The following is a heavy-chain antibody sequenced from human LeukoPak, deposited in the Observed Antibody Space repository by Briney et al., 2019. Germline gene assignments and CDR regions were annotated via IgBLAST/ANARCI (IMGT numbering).Heavy chain of an antibody. CDR2: IIPILGIA. V-gene: IGHV1-69*04. J-gene: IGHJ6*02. Sequence: SVKVSCKASGGTFSSYAISWVRQAPGQGLEWMGRIIPILGIANYAQKFQGRVTITADKSTSTAYMELSSLRSEDTAVYYCTQYSSSQTPKYYYYYYGMDVWGQGTTVTVSS. CDR3: TQYSSSQTPKYYYYYYGMDV. CDR1: GGTFSSYA. D-gene: IGHD6-6*01.